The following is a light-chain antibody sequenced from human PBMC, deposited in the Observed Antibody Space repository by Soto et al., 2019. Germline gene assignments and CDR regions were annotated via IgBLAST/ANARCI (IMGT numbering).Light chain of an antibody. Sequence: SVLTQPASVSGSPGQSITISCTGTSGDIGTYNYVSWYQQHPGKAPKLMIYGVSNRPSGISNRFSGSKSGNTASLTISGLQAEDEADYYCTSYRSTRDYVFGTGTKATVL. J-gene: IGLJ1*01. CDR1: SGDIGTYNY. V-gene: IGLV2-14*01. CDR2: GVS. CDR3: TSYRSTRDYV.